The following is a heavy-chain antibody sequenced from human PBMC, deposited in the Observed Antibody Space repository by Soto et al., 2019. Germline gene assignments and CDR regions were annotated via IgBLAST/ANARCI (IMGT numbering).Heavy chain of an antibody. CDR1: GFTFSSYA. CDR2: ISGSGGST. D-gene: IGHD6-13*01. V-gene: IGHV3-23*01. Sequence: EVQLLESGGGLVQPGGSLRLSCAASGFTFSSYATSWVRQAAEKELEWVSAISGSGGSTYYADSVKGRFTISRDNSKNTLYLQMNSLRAEDTAVYYCAKAKDSSSWYPVYFKHLGQGTLVTVSS. J-gene: IGHJ1*01. CDR3: AKAKDSSSWYPVYFKH.